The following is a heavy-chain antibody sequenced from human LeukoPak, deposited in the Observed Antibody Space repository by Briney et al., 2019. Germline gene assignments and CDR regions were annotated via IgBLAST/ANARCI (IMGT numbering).Heavy chain of an antibody. CDR3: ARDLGWNADY. Sequence: PGGSLRLSCAASGFTFSSSAMSWVRQAPGKGLEWVSYISSSGSTIYYADSVKGRFTISRDNAKNSLYLQMNGLRAEDTAVYYCARDLGWNADYWGQGTLVTVSS. J-gene: IGHJ4*02. D-gene: IGHD1-1*01. V-gene: IGHV3-48*03. CDR2: ISSSGSTI. CDR1: GFTFSSSA.